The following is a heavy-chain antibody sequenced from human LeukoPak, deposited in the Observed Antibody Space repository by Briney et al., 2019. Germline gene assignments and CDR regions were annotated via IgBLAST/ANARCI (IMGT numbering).Heavy chain of an antibody. CDR3: AKRGGSGWYYFDY. D-gene: IGHD6-19*01. Sequence: GGSLRLSCAVSGFTLSSYAMSWVRQAPGKGLEWVSTISSSGGNSYYADSVKGRFTISRDNSKNTLYLQMNSLRAEDTAVYYCAKRGGSGWYYFDYWGQGTLVTVSS. CDR1: GFTLSSYA. CDR2: ISSSGGNS. J-gene: IGHJ4*02. V-gene: IGHV3-23*01.